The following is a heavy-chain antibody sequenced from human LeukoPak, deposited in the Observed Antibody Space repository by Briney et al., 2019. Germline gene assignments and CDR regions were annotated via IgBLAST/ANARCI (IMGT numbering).Heavy chain of an antibody. Sequence: ASVKVSCKASGYTFTGYYMHWVRQAPGQGLEWMGRINPNSGGTNYAQKFQGRVTMTRDTSISTAYMELSRLRSDDTAVCYCARDPLLGYYYYYYGMDVWGQGTTVTVSS. CDR3: ARDPLLGYYYYYYGMDV. V-gene: IGHV1-2*06. D-gene: IGHD2-15*01. CDR2: INPNSGGT. J-gene: IGHJ6*02. CDR1: GYTFTGYY.